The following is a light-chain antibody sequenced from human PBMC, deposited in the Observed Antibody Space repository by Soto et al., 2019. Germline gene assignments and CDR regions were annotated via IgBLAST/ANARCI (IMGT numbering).Light chain of an antibody. Sequence: DVQMTQSPSSLSAFVGDRVTITCRASQGISDHLAWFQQKPGKAPKSLIYGASSLQSGVPSKFSGSGSGTDFTLTTTSLQPEDSATYYCQQYHNYPVTFGGGTKVEI. J-gene: IGKJ4*01. CDR1: QGISDH. CDR3: QQYHNYPVT. CDR2: GAS. V-gene: IGKV1-16*02.